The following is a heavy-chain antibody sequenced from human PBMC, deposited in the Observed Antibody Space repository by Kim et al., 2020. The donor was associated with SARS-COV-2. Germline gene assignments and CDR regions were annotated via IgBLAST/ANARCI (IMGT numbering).Heavy chain of an antibody. D-gene: IGHD3-16*01. Sequence: GGSLRLSCAASEFTFSDYYMEWVRQAPGKGLEWVGLSRSKANSYTTQYAASVKGRFTILRDDSKNSLYLQMNSLKTEDTAVYYCGRVGRGSTLDVWGQGTTVTVSS. J-gene: IGHJ6*02. V-gene: IGHV3-72*01. CDR1: EFTFSDYY. CDR3: GRVGRGSTLDV. CDR2: SRSKANSYTT.